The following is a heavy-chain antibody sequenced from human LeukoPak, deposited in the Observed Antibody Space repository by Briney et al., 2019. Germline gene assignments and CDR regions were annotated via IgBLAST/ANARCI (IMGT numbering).Heavy chain of an antibody. J-gene: IGHJ4*02. Sequence: GGSLRLSCAASGFTFSSYSMNWVRQAPGKGLEWVSYISSSGSTTKYADSVKGRFTISRDNAKNSLYLQMNSLRAEDTAVYYCARRGGHYDSSGYYYKWGQGTLVTVSS. V-gene: IGHV3-48*04. D-gene: IGHD3-22*01. CDR3: ARRGGHYDSSGYYYK. CDR1: GFTFSSYS. CDR2: ISSSGSTT.